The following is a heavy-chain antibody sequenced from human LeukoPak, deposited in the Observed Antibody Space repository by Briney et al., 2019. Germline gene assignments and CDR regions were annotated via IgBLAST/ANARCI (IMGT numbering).Heavy chain of an antibody. Sequence: ETLSLTCTVSGGSISSYYWSWIRQPAGKGLEWIGRIYTSGSTNYNPSLKSRVTMSVDTSKNQFSLKLSSVTAADTAVYYCARNRFGELLYYFDYWGQGTLVTVSS. CDR1: GGSISSYY. D-gene: IGHD3-10*01. CDR2: IYTSGST. J-gene: IGHJ4*02. CDR3: ARNRFGELLYYFDY. V-gene: IGHV4-4*07.